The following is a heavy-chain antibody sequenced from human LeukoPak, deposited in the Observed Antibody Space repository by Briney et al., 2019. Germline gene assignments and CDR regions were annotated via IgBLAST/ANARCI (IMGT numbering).Heavy chain of an antibody. CDR3: ARVGRGGWELPPPYYFDY. D-gene: IGHD1-26*01. CDR2: MNPNSGNT. Sequence: ASVKVSCKASGYTFTSYDINWVRQATGQGPEWMGWMNPNSGNTGYAQKFQGRVTMTRNTSISTAYMELSSLRSEDTAVYYCARVGRGGWELPPPYYFDYWGQGTLVTVSS. V-gene: IGHV1-8*01. CDR1: GYTFTSYD. J-gene: IGHJ4*02.